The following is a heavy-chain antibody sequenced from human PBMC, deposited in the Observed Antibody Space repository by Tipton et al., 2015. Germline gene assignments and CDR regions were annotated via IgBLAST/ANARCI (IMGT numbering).Heavy chain of an antibody. CDR1: GFSFGNYG. CDR2: ISYDGTNK. Sequence: SLRLSCAASGFSFGNYGMYWVRQASGKGLEWVAVISYDGTNKYYADSVKGRFTISRDNSKKTLYLQMNSLKTEDTASYHRAKGFKTVLNYGMDVWGQGTSVTVSS. D-gene: IGHD3-3*01. V-gene: IGHV3-30*18. J-gene: IGHJ6*02. CDR3: AKGFKTVLNYGMDV.